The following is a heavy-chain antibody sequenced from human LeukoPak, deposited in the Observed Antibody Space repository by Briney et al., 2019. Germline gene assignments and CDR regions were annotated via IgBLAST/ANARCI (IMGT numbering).Heavy chain of an antibody. Sequence: GGSLRLSCAASGFTFSSYAMSWVRQTPGKGLEWVSAISGSGGSTYYADSVKGRFTISRVNSKNTLYLQMNSLRAEDTAVYYCAKAHDFWSGYSRLNNWFDPWGQGTLVTVSS. D-gene: IGHD3-3*01. J-gene: IGHJ5*02. CDR1: GFTFSSYA. CDR3: AKAHDFWSGYSRLNNWFDP. V-gene: IGHV3-23*01. CDR2: ISGSGGST.